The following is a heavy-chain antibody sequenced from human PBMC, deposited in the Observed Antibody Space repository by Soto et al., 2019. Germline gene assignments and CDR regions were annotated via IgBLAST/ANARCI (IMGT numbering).Heavy chain of an antibody. D-gene: IGHD2-21*02. V-gene: IGHV1-69*01. CDR2: IIPLFGTA. CDR3: ARGGNSDYYSGMNV. J-gene: IGHJ6*02. CDR1: GGTFSSYP. Sequence: QGQLVQAGGDVKKPGSSVKVSCKASGGTFSSYPISWVRQAPGQGLEWMGGIIPLFGTADYAQKFQGRVTFTADESTSTAYIELSSLRSEDTAVYYCARGGNSDYYSGMNVWGQGTTVTVSS.